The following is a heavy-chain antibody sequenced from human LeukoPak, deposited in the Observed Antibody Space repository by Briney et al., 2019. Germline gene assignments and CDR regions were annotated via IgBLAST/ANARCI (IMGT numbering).Heavy chain of an antibody. Sequence: GGSLRLSCAASGFTFSSYAMSWVRQAPGKGLEWVSAISGSGGSTYYADSVKGRFTISRDISKNTLYLQMNSLRAEDTAVYYCARGYFSSWYMNWFDPWGQGTLVTVSS. CDR2: ISGSGGST. D-gene: IGHD6-13*01. CDR3: ARGYFSSWYMNWFDP. J-gene: IGHJ5*02. CDR1: GFTFSSYA. V-gene: IGHV3-23*01.